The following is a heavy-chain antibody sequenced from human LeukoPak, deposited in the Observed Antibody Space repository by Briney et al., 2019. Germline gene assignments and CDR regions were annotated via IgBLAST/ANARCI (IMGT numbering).Heavy chain of an antibody. J-gene: IGHJ4*02. V-gene: IGHV4-38-2*02. D-gene: IGHD2-2*01. CDR3: ARRRRTSCPFGH. CDR2: IYHSGST. CDR1: GYSISSGYY. Sequence: PSETLSLTCTVSGYSISSGYYWGWIRQPPGKGLEWIGSIYHSGSTYYNPSLKSRVTISVDTSKNQFSLKLSSVTAADTAVYYWARRRRTSCPFGHWGQGTLVTVSS.